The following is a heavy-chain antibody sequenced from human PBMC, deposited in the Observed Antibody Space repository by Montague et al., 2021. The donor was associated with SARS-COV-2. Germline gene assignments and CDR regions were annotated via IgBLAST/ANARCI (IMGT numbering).Heavy chain of an antibody. D-gene: IGHD1-26*01. CDR2: INHSGST. CDR3: ARKGSGRSDLAY. CDR1: GGSFSGYY. V-gene: IGHV4-34*01. J-gene: IGHJ4*02. Sequence: SETLSLTCAVYGGSFSGYYWSWIRQLPGKGLEWIGEINHSGSTNYNPSLKSRVTMSVDTSKNQFSLKLSSVTAADTAIYYCARKGSGRSDLAYWGQGTLVTVSS.